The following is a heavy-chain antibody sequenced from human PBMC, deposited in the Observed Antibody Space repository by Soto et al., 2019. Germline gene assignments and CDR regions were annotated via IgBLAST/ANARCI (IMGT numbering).Heavy chain of an antibody. CDR1: GGSFSGYY. Sequence: SETLSLTCAAYGGSFSGYYWSWIRQPPGKGLEWIGEINHSGSTNYNPSLKSRVTISVDTSKNQFSLKLSSVTAADTAVYYCASYSYDILTGYFGYYYMDVWGKGTTVTVSS. J-gene: IGHJ6*03. CDR3: ASYSYDILTGYFGYYYMDV. V-gene: IGHV4-34*01. CDR2: INHSGST. D-gene: IGHD3-9*01.